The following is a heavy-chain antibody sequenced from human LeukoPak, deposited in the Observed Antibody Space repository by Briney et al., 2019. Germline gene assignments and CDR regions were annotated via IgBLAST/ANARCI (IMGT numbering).Heavy chain of an antibody. Sequence: PSETLSPSCTVAGGSITNFYGGWIRQSPRKGLELIGYIYYSGTNNYSTSLKSRVSISVDTSKKQFSLKLSSVTAADTAVYYCARAPGGGFDIWGQGTMVTVSS. CDR2: IYYSGTN. CDR1: GGSITNFY. J-gene: IGHJ3*02. CDR3: ARAPGGGFDI. D-gene: IGHD2-15*01. V-gene: IGHV4-59*08.